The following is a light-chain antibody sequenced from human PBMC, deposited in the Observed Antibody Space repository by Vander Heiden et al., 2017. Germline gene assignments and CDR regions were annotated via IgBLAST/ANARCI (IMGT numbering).Light chain of an antibody. V-gene: IGKV2-28*01. CDR1: QSLLHGNGYIY. Sequence: EIVMTHSPLSPAVTPGGPGASACRSSQSLLHGNGYIYLDWHLQKPGQSPLLLVYLSSTRASGVPDRFSGSGTGTNFTLRSSRVEAEDVGVYYCMQALQTFTFGPGTKVEIK. CDR3: MQALQTFT. J-gene: IGKJ3*01. CDR2: LSS.